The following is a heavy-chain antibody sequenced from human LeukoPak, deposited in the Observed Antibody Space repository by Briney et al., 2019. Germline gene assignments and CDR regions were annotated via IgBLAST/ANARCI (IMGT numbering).Heavy chain of an antibody. Sequence: GASVTVSCTASGYTFTGYYMHWVRQAPGQGLEWMGCINPNSGGTKYVEKFQGRVIMTRDTSISTSYLELSRLTSDDTAVYYCARDDTPGTPTIYFHYYGMDVWGQGTTVTVS. CDR1: GYTFTGYY. D-gene: IGHD1-1*01. V-gene: IGHV1-2*02. CDR2: INPNSGGT. CDR3: ARDDTPGTPTIYFHYYGMDV. J-gene: IGHJ6*02.